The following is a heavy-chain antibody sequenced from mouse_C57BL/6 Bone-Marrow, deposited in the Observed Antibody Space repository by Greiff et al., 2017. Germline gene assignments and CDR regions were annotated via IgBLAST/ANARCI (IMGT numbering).Heavy chain of an antibody. CDR1: GYTFTSYG. J-gene: IGHJ4*01. Sequence: VQLQQSGAELARPGASVKLSCKASGYTFTSYGISWVKQRTGQGLEWIGEIYPRSGNTYYNEKFKGKDTLTADKSSSTAYMELRSLTSEDSAVYFCARLGLYGKHAMDYWGQGTSVTVSS. CDR2: IYPRSGNT. D-gene: IGHD2-1*01. V-gene: IGHV1-81*01. CDR3: ARLGLYGKHAMDY.